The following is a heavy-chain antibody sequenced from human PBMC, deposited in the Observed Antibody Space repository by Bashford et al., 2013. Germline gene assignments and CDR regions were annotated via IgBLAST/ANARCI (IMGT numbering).Heavy chain of an antibody. D-gene: IGHD4-23*01. CDR2: MYVSGSS. Sequence: SETLSLTCTVSGGSITSGYYYWNWIRQPAGKGLEWIGRMYVSGSSNYNPSLKSRVAISFDTAKNQFSLRLTSLTAADTAIYYCARSHVDYGGIHIAFVYLGPKGRMVTVSS. J-gene: IGHJ3*02. CDR1: GGSITSGYYY. V-gene: IGHV4-61*02. CDR3: ARSHVDYGGIHIAFVY.